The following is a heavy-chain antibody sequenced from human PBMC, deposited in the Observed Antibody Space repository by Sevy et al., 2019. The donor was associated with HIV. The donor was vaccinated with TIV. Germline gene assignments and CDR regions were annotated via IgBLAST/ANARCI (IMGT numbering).Heavy chain of an antibody. CDR3: ARDNNPFDYYGSGSLTRDYYYYYGMDV. J-gene: IGHJ6*02. CDR2: ISYDGSNK. Sequence: GVSLRLSCAASGFTFSSYAMHWVRQAPGKGLEWVAVISYDGSNKYYADSVKGRFTISRDNSKNTLYLQMNSLRAEDTAVYYCARDNNPFDYYGSGSLTRDYYYYYGMDVWGQGTTVTVSS. CDR1: GFTFSSYA. V-gene: IGHV3-30-3*01. D-gene: IGHD3-10*01.